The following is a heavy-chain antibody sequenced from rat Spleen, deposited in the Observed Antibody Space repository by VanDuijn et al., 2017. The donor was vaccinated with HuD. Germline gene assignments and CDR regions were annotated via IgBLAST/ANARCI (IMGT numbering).Heavy chain of an antibody. CDR1: GFTFNNYW. D-gene: IGHD1-7*01. V-gene: IGHV5-31*01. Sequence: EVQLVETGGGLVQPGRSLKLSCVASGFTFNNYWMTWIRQAPGKGLEWVASILRTGENTYYSDSVKGRFTISRDNAKSTLYLQMNSLRSEDTATYYCARHGPPSMGMNYWYFDFWGPGTMVTVSS. CDR3: ARHGPPSMGMNYWYFDF. CDR2: ILRTGENT. J-gene: IGHJ1*01.